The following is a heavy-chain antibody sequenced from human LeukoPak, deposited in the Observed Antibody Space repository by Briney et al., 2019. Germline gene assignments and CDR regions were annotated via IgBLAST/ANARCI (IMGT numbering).Heavy chain of an antibody. V-gene: IGHV5-51*01. CDR1: GYSFTSYW. CDR2: IYPGDSDT. J-gene: IGHJ3*02. Sequence: GESLKISCKGSGYSFTSYWIGWVRQMPGKGLEWMGIIYPGDSDTRYSPSFQGQVTISADKSISTAYLQWSSLKASDAAMYYCASPPTWGGYSYGWAFDIWGQGTMVTVSS. CDR3: ASPPTWGGYSYGWAFDI. D-gene: IGHD5-18*01.